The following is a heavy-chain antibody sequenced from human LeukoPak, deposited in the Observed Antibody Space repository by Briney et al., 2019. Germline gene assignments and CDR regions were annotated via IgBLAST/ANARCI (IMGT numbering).Heavy chain of an antibody. D-gene: IGHD4-17*01. CDR3: ASGYGDYTGYYFDY. Sequence: GRSLRLSCAASGFTLSSYGMHWVRQAPGKGLGWVAVIWYDGSNKYYADSVKGRFTISRDNSKNTLYLQMNSLRAEDTAVYYCASGYGDYTGYYFDYWGQGTLVTVSS. CDR2: IWYDGSNK. V-gene: IGHV3-33*01. J-gene: IGHJ4*02. CDR1: GFTLSSYG.